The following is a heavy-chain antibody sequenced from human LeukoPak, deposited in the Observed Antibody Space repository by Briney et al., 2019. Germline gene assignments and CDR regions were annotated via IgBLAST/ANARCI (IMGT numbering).Heavy chain of an antibody. CDR2: INQDGSAK. V-gene: IGHV3-7*02. CDR1: GFTFSSYW. J-gene: IGHJ3*01. CDR3: ARGAYTGFDV. D-gene: IGHD5-12*01. Sequence: GRSLRLSCAASGFTFSSYWMSWVRQAPGKGLEWVANINQDGSAKHYMDSVKGRFTISRDNSKNTLYLQMNSLKPEDTAVYYCARGAYTGFDVWGQGTVVTVSS.